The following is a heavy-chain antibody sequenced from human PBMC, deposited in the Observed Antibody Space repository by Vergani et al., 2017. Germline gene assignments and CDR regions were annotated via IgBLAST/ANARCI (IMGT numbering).Heavy chain of an antibody. CDR3: AKAHTPYCGVDCYYFDY. J-gene: IGHJ4*02. Sequence: EVQLLESGGGLVQPGGSLRLSCAASGFTFSNYAMSWVRQAPGKGLEWVSAISGSGGTTYYADSVKGRFTISRDNSKNTLYLQMNSLRAEDTAVYYCAKAHTPYCGVDCYYFDYWGQGTLVTVSS. CDR2: ISGSGGTT. D-gene: IGHD2-21*02. V-gene: IGHV3-23*01. CDR1: GFTFSNYA.